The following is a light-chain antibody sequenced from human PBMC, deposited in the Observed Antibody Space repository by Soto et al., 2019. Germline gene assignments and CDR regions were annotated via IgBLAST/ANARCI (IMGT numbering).Light chain of an antibody. CDR1: NIATKS. CDR3: QVWDSGSDHVV. CDR2: SDS. V-gene: IGLV3-21*04. J-gene: IGLJ3*02. Sequence: SYELTQPPSVSVAPGKTARITCGGYNIATKSVHWYQQKPGQAPVLVIYSDSDRPSGIPERFSGSTPGNTAALTISRVEAGDEADYYCQVWDSGSDHVVFGGGTKLTVL.